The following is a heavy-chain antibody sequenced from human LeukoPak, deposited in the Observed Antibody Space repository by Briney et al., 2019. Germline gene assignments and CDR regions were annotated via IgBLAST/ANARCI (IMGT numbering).Heavy chain of an antibody. V-gene: IGHV3-30*02. J-gene: IGHJ4*02. Sequence: GGSLRLSCAASGFTFSSYGMHWVRQAPGKGLEWVAFIRYDGSNKYYADSVKGRFTISRDNSKNTLYLQMNSLRAEDTAVYYCAKGPYCSSTSCYPDYWGQGTLVTVSS. CDR2: IRYDGSNK. CDR1: GFTFSSYG. D-gene: IGHD2-2*01. CDR3: AKGPYCSSTSCYPDY.